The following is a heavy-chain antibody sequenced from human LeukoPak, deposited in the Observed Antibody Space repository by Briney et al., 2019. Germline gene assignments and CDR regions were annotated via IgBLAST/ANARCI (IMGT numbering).Heavy chain of an antibody. CDR1: GGSFRGYY. CDR2: INHSGST. J-gene: IGHJ4*02. V-gene: IGHV4-34*01. Sequence: SETLTLTCAVCGGSFRGYYLSWIRQPPGKGLEWIGDINHSGSTNYNPSLKSRVTISVDTSKNQLSLKLSSVTAEDKAVYYCARVGPTYYYDSSGSYYDYWGQGTLVTVSS. CDR3: ARVGPTYYYDSSGSYYDY. D-gene: IGHD3-22*01.